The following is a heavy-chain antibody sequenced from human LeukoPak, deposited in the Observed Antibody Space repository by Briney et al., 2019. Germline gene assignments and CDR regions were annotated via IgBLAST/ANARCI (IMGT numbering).Heavy chain of an antibody. D-gene: IGHD3-3*01. CDR1: GYTFTSYY. CDR2: INPSGGST. CDR3: ARAPTRIPSYDFWSGYLVVSHYYYYYYMDV. J-gene: IGHJ6*03. Sequence: ASVKVSCKASGYTFTSYYMHWVRQAPGQGLEWMGIINPSGGSTSYAQKSQGRVTMTRDMSTSTVYMELSSLRSEDTAVYYCARAPTRIPSYDFWSGYLVVSHYYYYYYMDVWGKGTTVTVSS. V-gene: IGHV1-46*01.